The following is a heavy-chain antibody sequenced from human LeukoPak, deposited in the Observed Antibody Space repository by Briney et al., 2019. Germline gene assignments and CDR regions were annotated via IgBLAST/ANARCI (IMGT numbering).Heavy chain of an antibody. CDR2: INVNGDRT. D-gene: IGHD3-22*01. J-gene: IGHJ3*02. Sequence: GGSLRLSCVASGFTLSNSDMRWVRQAPGKGLEYVSGINVNGDRTFYAPSVKDRFTISRDNSRNTLYLQMGSLRPDDTAMYFCARRYYFDISGHTFDIWGQGTMVTVSS. CDR3: ARRYYFDISGHTFDI. CDR1: GFTLSNSD. V-gene: IGHV3-64*01.